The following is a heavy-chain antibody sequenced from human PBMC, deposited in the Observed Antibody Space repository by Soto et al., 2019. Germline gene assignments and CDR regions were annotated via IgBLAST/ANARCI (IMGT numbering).Heavy chain of an antibody. CDR1: GGSISSSSYY. V-gene: IGHV4-39*01. CDR3: PRLSLVWSGDYYYYCGMEF. CDR2: IYYSGST. Sequence: PSETLSLTCTVSGGSISSSSYYWGWIRQPPGKGLESIGCIYYSGSTYYNPSLKSRVTISVDTSKNQFSLKLCSVTAADTAVYYSPRLSLVWSGDYYYYCGMEFFGQLPTGTVSS. D-gene: IGHD3-3*01. J-gene: IGHJ6*02.